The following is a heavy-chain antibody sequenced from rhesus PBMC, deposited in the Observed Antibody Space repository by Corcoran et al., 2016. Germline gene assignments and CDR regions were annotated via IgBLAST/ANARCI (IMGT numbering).Heavy chain of an antibody. CDR1: GGSFSSYW. D-gene: IGHD5-12*01. Sequence: QVQLQESGPGLVKPSETLSLTCAVYGGSFSSYWWSWLRQSPGRGLEWIGEINGKSGNTNYNPSLKSRVTISKDASKNQFSLKLSSVTAADTAVYYCARYRKGYSYSYYFDYWGQGVLVTVSS. V-gene: IGHV4-80*01. J-gene: IGHJ4*01. CDR2: INGKSGNT. CDR3: ARYRKGYSYSYYFDY.